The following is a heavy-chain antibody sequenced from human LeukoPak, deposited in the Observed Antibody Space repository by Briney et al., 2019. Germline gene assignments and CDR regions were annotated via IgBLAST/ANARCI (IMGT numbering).Heavy chain of an antibody. Sequence: SETLSLTCTVSGGSISSYYWSWIRQPPGKGLEWIGYIYYSGSTNYNPSLKSRVTISVDTSKNQFSLKLSSVTAADTAMYYCARAKYYDSSGYYYVYYFDYWGQGTLVTVSS. CDR2: IYYSGST. CDR3: ARAKYYDSSGYYYVYYFDY. J-gene: IGHJ4*02. D-gene: IGHD3-22*01. CDR1: GGSISSYY. V-gene: IGHV4-59*01.